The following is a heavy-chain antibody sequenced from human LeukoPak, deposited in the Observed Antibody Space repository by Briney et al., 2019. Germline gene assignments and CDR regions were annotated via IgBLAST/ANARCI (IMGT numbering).Heavy chain of an antibody. Sequence: ASVKVSCKASGGTFSSYAISWVRQAPGQGLEWMGGIIPIFGTANYAQKFQGRVTITADESTSTAYMELSSLRSEDTDVYYCARATTVTNNAFDIWGQGTMVTVSS. V-gene: IGHV1-69*13. D-gene: IGHD4-17*01. CDR2: IIPIFGTA. J-gene: IGHJ3*02. CDR3: ARATTVTNNAFDI. CDR1: GGTFSSYA.